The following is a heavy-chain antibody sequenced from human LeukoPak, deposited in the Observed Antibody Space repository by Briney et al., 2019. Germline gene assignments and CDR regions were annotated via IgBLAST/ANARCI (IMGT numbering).Heavy chain of an antibody. V-gene: IGHV4-39*01. CDR2: IEYSEKP. J-gene: IGHJ4*02. Sequence: PSETLSLTCVVSGGSITSGSISSTTYYWAWVRQPPGKGLEWIGSIEYSEKPYYNPSLRGRVTIFVDTSKKRFSLNLRYVTAADTAMYYCARHLHDPTFDFWGQGTLVTVSS. CDR1: GGSITSGSISSTTYY. CDR3: ARHLHDPTFDF.